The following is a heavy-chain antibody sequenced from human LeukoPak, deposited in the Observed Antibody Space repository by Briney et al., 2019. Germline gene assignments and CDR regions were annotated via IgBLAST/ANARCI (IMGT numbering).Heavy chain of an antibody. D-gene: IGHD5-18*01. V-gene: IGHV3-23*01. CDR1: GFPFETNA. Sequence: GGSLRLSCATSGFPFETNAMSWVRKAPGKGLEWVATIGNTETFYADSVTGRFTISRDNSKNTVNLQMNRLRVEDTAIYYCAKDWIQFNRVFDCFDSWGQGTLVTVSS. J-gene: IGHJ4*02. CDR2: IGNTET. CDR3: AKDWIQFNRVFDCFDS.